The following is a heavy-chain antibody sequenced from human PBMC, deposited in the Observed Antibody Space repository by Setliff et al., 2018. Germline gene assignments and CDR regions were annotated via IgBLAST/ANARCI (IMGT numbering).Heavy chain of an antibody. Sequence: SETLSLTCTVSGASVRTYYWTWIRQPPGKGLEWIGNIYGMGETKYHPSLKSRVTISLDKTRNAFSLRLTSVTAADTGVYFCARSVDPDVWGKGTTVTVSS. CDR3: ARSVDPDV. J-gene: IGHJ6*04. V-gene: IGHV4-4*08. CDR2: IYGMGET. CDR1: GASVRTYY.